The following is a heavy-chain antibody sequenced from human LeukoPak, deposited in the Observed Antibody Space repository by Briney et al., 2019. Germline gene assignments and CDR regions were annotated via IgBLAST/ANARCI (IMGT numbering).Heavy chain of an antibody. Sequence: ASVKVSCTASGYTFTSYGISWARQAPGQGLEWMGWISAYNGNTNYAQKLRGRVTMTTDTSTSTAYMELRSLRSDDTAVYYCARGPRVDFWSGYYTIYYYYGMDVWGQGTTVTVSS. CDR1: GYTFTSYG. V-gene: IGHV1-18*01. J-gene: IGHJ6*02. CDR2: ISAYNGNT. D-gene: IGHD3-3*01. CDR3: ARGPRVDFWSGYYTIYYYYGMDV.